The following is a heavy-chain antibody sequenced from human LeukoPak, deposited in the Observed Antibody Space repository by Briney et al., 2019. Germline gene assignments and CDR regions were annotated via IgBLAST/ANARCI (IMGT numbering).Heavy chain of an antibody. V-gene: IGHV4-38-2*02. J-gene: IGHJ4*02. CDR1: GYSISSGYY. CDR3: ASQYYYDSSGYDY. D-gene: IGHD3-22*01. CDR2: IYHSGST. Sequence: SETLSLTCTVSGYSISSGYYWGWLRPPPGKGLEWIGSIYHSGSTYYNPSLKSRVTISVDTSKNQFSLKLSSVTAADTAVYYCASQYYYDSSGYDYWGQGTLVTVSS.